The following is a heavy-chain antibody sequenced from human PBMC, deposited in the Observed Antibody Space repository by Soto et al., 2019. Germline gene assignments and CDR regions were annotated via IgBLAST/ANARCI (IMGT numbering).Heavy chain of an antibody. CDR1: GYTYTSYG. Sequence: ASVKVSCTASGYTYTSYGISWVRQAPGQRLEWMGWISAYNGNTNYAQKLQGRVTMTTDTSTSTAYMELRSLRSDDTAVYYCARGVTTNWFDPWGHGTLVTVSS. CDR2: ISAYNGNT. V-gene: IGHV1-18*01. J-gene: IGHJ5*02. CDR3: ARGVTTNWFDP. D-gene: IGHD4-17*01.